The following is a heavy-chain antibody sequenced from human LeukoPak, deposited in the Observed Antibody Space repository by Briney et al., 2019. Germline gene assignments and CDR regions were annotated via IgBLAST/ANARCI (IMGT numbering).Heavy chain of an antibody. CDR2: ISGDGCST. CDR3: AKDKWYCSSTSCYDYGMDV. V-gene: IGHV3-43*02. J-gene: IGHJ6*02. CDR1: GSTFDDYA. D-gene: IGHD2-2*01. Sequence: GGSLRLSCAASGSTFDDYAMHWVRQAPGKGLEWVSLISGDGCSTYYANSVKGRFTISRDNSKNSLYLQMNSLRTEDTALYYCAKDKWYCSSTSCYDYGMDVWGQGTTVTVSS.